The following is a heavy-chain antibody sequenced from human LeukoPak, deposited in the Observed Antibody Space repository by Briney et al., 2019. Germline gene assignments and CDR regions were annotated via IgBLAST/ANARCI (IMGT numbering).Heavy chain of an antibody. CDR1: GFIFSDHY. V-gene: IGHV3-72*01. D-gene: IGHD1-26*01. Sequence: GGSLRLSCAASGFIFSDHYMDWVRQAPGKGLEWVGRTRNEANIYTTKYAASVKGRFTISRDDSKNSLYLQMNSLKTEGTAVYYCASPVGATTVRAFDIWGQGTMVTVSS. J-gene: IGHJ3*02. CDR3: ASPVGATTVRAFDI. CDR2: TRNEANIYTT.